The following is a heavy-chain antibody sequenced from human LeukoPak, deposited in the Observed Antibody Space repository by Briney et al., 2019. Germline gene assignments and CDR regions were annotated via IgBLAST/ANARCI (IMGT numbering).Heavy chain of an antibody. V-gene: IGHV3-33*01. D-gene: IGHD2-8*02. CDR3: ARDKTGVNYYYGMDV. J-gene: IGHJ6*02. Sequence: GGSLRLSCAASGFTFSTYGVHWVRQAPGKGLEWVAIIWYDGSNAYYADSVKGRFTISRDNSRNTLYLQMNSLRAEDTAVYYCARDKTGVNYYYGMDVWGHGTTVTVSS. CDR1: GFTFSTYG. CDR2: IWYDGSNA.